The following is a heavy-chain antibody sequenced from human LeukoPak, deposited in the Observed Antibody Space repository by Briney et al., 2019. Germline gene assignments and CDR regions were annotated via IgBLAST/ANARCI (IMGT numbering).Heavy chain of an antibody. CDR2: INPSGGST. Sequence: LRASVKVSCKASGYTFTSYYMHWVRQAPGQGLEWMGIINPSGGSTSYAQKFQGRVTMTRDMSTSTDYMELSSLRSEDTAVYYCAREDTAMVLDYWGQGTLVTVSS. V-gene: IGHV1-46*01. CDR1: GYTFTSYY. D-gene: IGHD5-18*01. J-gene: IGHJ4*02. CDR3: AREDTAMVLDY.